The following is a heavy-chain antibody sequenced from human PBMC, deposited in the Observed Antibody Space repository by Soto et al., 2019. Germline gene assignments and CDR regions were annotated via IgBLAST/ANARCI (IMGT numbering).Heavy chain of an antibody. CDR3: ARVPPLRYCSSTSCYAGEMNWFDP. CDR2: ISAYNGNT. J-gene: IGHJ5*02. D-gene: IGHD2-2*01. V-gene: IGHV1-18*01. Sequence: ASVKVSCKASGYTFTSYGISWVRQAPGQGLEWMGWISAYNGNTNYAQKLQGRVTMTTDTSTSTAYMELRSRRSDDTAVYYCARVPPLRYCSSTSCYAGEMNWFDPWGQGTLVTVSS. CDR1: GYTFTSYG.